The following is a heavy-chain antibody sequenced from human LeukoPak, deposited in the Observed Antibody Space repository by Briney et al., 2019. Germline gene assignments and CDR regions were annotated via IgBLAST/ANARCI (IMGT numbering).Heavy chain of an antibody. Sequence: SVKVSCKASGGTFSSYAISWVRQAPGQGLEWMGGIIPIFGTANYAQKFQGRVTITTDESTSTAYMELSSLRSEDTAVYYCARTKIDYYDSSGYYYGGVFDYWGQGTLVTVSS. CDR2: IIPIFGTA. V-gene: IGHV1-69*05. CDR3: ARTKIDYYDSSGYYYGGVFDY. CDR1: GGTFSSYA. J-gene: IGHJ4*02. D-gene: IGHD3-22*01.